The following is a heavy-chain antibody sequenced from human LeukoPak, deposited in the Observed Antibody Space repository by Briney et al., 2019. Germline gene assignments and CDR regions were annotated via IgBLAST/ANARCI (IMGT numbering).Heavy chain of an antibody. CDR3: ARGRVTTSFYYYYYMDV. CDR2: IYYSGST. V-gene: IGHV4-59*01. J-gene: IGHJ6*03. Sequence: SETLSLTCTVSGGSISSYYWSWMRQPPGKGLEWIGYIYYSGSTNYNPSLKSRVTISVDTYKNQFSLKLSSVTAADMAVYYCARGRVTTSFYYYYYMDVWGKGTTVTVSS. CDR1: GGSISSYY. D-gene: IGHD4-11*01.